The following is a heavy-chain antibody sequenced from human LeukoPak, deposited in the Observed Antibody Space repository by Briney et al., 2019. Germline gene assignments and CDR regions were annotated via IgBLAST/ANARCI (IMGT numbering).Heavy chain of an antibody. CDR3: AKDLKYVANYYGSGRDLYYYYGMDV. D-gene: IGHD3-10*01. Sequence: PGGSLRLSCATSGFTFSSYAMTWVRQAPGERLGWVSGISGSGDRTYYADSVKGRFTISRDNSKNTLYLQMNSLRAEDTAVYYCAKDLKYVANYYGSGRDLYYYYGMDVWGQGTTVTVSS. CDR1: GFTFSSYA. V-gene: IGHV3-23*01. J-gene: IGHJ6*02. CDR2: ISGSGDRT.